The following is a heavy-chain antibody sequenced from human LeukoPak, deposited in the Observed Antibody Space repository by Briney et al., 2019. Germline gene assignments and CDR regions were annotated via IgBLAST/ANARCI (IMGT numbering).Heavy chain of an antibody. CDR1: GGSMRSYY. J-gene: IGHJ4*02. V-gene: IGHV4-59*12. CDR2: ISYSGSA. CDR3: ARGVAGYPDY. Sequence: SETLSLTCTVSGGSMRSYYWSWIRQPPGKGLEWIGYISYSGSANYNPSLKSRVTISVDTSKNQFSLKLTSVTAADTAVYYCARGVAGYPDYWGQGTLVTVSS. D-gene: IGHD5-12*01.